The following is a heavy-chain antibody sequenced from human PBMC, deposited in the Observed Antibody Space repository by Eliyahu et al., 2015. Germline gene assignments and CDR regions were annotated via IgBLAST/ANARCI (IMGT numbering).Heavy chain of an antibody. V-gene: IGHV3-33*01. J-gene: IGHJ4*02. CDR2: IFYDGRSK. CDR1: GFPFSSHG. Sequence: QVQLVESGGGVVQPGRSLXLSCAASGFPFSSHGMPWVRQAPGKGLEWVAVIFYDGRSKYYADSVKGRFTISRDNSKNTLYLQMNSLTAEDTAVYYCARDRAKPGTSPDYWGQGTLVTVSS. CDR3: ARDRAKPGTSPDY. D-gene: IGHD1-7*01.